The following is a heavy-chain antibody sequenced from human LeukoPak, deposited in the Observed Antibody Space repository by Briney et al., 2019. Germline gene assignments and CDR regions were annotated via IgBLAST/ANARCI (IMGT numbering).Heavy chain of an antibody. V-gene: IGHV3-21*01. J-gene: IGHJ4*02. Sequence: GGSLRLSCAASGFTFSSYSMNWVRQAPGKGLEWVSSISSSSSYIYYADSVKGRFTMSRDNAKNSLFLEMNSLRVEDTAIYYCARDRGDGYNYRSPFDSWGQGTLVTVSS. CDR2: ISSSSSYI. CDR1: GFTFSSYS. D-gene: IGHD5-24*01. CDR3: ARDRGDGYNYRSPFDS.